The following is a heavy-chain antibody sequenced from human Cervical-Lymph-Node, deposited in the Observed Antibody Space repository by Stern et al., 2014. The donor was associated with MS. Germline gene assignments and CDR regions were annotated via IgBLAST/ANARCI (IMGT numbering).Heavy chain of an antibody. Sequence: VQLVESGAEVKKPGSSVKVSCKSSGASFSSFSFTWVRQAPGQGLDWMGRIIPLLDIANYAERFQGRVTITADKSTSTAYMELSSLTSEDTALYYCARGPSKAGMDVWGQGTTVTVSS. CDR1: GASFSSFS. D-gene: IGHD6-6*01. CDR2: IIPLLDIA. V-gene: IGHV1-69*09. CDR3: ARGPSKAGMDV. J-gene: IGHJ6*02.